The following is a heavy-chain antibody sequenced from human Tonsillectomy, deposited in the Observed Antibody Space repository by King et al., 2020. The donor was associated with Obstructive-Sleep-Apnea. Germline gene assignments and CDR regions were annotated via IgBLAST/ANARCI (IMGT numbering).Heavy chain of an antibody. Sequence: VQLVESGAEVKKPGKSLRISCKGSGYTFTSYWISWVRQMPGKGLEWMGRIDPSESYTNYSPSFQGHVTISVDKAISTAYLQWSSLKASDTAMYYCARHGGPQLPPERNWGQGTLVTVSS. CDR2: IDPSESYT. V-gene: IGHV5-10-1*01. CDR1: GYTFTSYW. CDR3: ARHGGPQLPPERN. D-gene: IGHD1-1*01. J-gene: IGHJ4*02.